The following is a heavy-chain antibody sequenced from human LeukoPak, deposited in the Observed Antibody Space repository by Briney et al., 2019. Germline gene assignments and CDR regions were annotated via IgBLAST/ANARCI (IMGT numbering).Heavy chain of an antibody. D-gene: IGHD2-15*01. CDR3: AKGSTPFCSGGSCYFDY. CDR2: NYSGGST. V-gene: IGHV3-53*01. Sequence: GGSLRLSCAASGFTVSSNYMSWVRQAPGKGLEWVSVNYSGGSTYYADSVKGRFTISRDNSKNTLYLQMDSLRAEDTAVYYCAKGSTPFCSGGSCYFDYWGQGTLVTVSS. CDR1: GFTVSSNY. J-gene: IGHJ4*02.